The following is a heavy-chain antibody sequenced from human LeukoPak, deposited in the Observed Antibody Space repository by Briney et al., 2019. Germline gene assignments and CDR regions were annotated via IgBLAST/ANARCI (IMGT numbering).Heavy chain of an antibody. CDR1: GGSISGYY. V-gene: IGHV4-59*01. CDR2: IYYSGST. CDR3: ARFGNYYFDQ. Sequence: PSETLSLTCTVSGGSISGYYWSWIRQPPEKGLEWIGYIYYSGSTNYNPSLRTRVTMSVDTSKNQFSLKLISVTAADTAVYYCARFGNYYFDQWGQGTLDTVSS. J-gene: IGHJ4*02. D-gene: IGHD1-7*01.